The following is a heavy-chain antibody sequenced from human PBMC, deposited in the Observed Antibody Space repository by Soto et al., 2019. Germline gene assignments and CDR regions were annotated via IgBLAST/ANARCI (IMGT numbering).Heavy chain of an antibody. CDR1: GGSISSGGYS. CDR3: ASSHAGAHITAAVH. D-gene: IGHD6-13*01. CDR2: IYHSGST. J-gene: IGHJ4*02. V-gene: IGHV4-30-2*01. Sequence: QLQLQESGSGLVKPSQTLSLTCAVSGGSISSGGYSWSWIRQPPGKGLEWIGYIYHSGSTYYNPSFNGRVTTXVXRTXNQFSLKLSSVTAADTAVYYCASSHAGAHITAAVHWGQGTLVTVSS.